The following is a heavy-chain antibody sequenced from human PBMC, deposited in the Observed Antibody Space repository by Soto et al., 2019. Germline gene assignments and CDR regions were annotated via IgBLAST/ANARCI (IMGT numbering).Heavy chain of an antibody. D-gene: IGHD3-10*01. J-gene: IGHJ4*02. CDR2: ISGSGGST. CDR1: GFTFSSYA. CDR3: ANSATVRTIFDY. Sequence: GGSLRLSCAASGFTFSSYALSWVRQAPGKGLEWVSAISGSGGSTYYADSVKGRFTISRDNSKNTLYLQMNSLRAEDTTVYYCANSATVRTIFDYWGQGTLVTXSS. V-gene: IGHV3-23*01.